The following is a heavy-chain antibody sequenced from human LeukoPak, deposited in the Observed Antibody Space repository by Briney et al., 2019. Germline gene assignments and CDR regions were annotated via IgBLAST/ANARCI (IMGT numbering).Heavy chain of an antibody. CDR2: IIPILGIA. Sequence: GASVKVSCKASGGTFSSYAISWVRQAPGQGLEWMGRIIPILGIANYAQKFQGRVTITADKSTSTAYMELSSLRSEDTAVYYCARDDYYDRRFDYWGQGTLVTVFS. D-gene: IGHD3-22*01. CDR1: GGTFSSYA. J-gene: IGHJ4*02. V-gene: IGHV1-69*04. CDR3: ARDDYYDRRFDY.